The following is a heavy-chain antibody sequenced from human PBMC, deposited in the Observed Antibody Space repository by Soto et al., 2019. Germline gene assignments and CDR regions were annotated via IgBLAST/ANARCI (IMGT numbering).Heavy chain of an antibody. Sequence: QVQLVESGGGLVKPGGSLRLSCVASGFTFSDYYMTWLRQAPGKGLEWNSYISTSGSYIHYADSVKGRFTISRDNADNSLFLQMNSLGVEDTAVYYCARVIRREGLIAIDICGEGTMVTVSA. J-gene: IGHJ3*02. V-gene: IGHV3-11*05. CDR2: ISTSGSYI. CDR3: ARVIRREGLIAIDI. D-gene: IGHD3-16*02. CDR1: GFTFSDYY.